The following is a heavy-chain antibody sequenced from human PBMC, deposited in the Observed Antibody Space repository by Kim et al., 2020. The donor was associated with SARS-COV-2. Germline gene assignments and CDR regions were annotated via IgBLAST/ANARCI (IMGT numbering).Heavy chain of an antibody. D-gene: IGHD3-10*01. V-gene: IGHV5-51*01. Sequence: SFQGQATISADKSISTAYLQWSSLKASDTAMYYCARRGRFGELLWEAFDYWGQGTLVTVSS. J-gene: IGHJ4*02. CDR3: ARRGRFGELLWEAFDY.